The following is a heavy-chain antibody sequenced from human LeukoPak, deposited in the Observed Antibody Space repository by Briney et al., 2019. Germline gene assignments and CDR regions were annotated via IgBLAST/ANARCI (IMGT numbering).Heavy chain of an antibody. CDR2: INPNSGGT. V-gene: IGHV1-2*02. D-gene: IGHD2-2*01. CDR3: ASPDIVVVPAAKGAALNWFDP. CDR1: GYTFTGYY. Sequence: ASVKVSCKASGYTFTGYYMHWVRQAPGQGLEWMGWINPNSGGTNYAQKFQGRVTMTRDTSISTAYMELSRLRSDDTAVYYCASPDIVVVPAAKGAALNWFDPWGQGTLVTVSS. J-gene: IGHJ5*02.